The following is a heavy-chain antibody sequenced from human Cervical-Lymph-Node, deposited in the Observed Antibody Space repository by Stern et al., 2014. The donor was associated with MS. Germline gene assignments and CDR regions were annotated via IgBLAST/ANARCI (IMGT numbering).Heavy chain of an antibody. CDR1: GYSFTSYW. D-gene: IGHD2-2*01. CDR2: INPGDLHT. V-gene: IGHV5-51*01. Sequence: VQLVQSGAEVKKPGESLKISCKGSGYSFTSYWIGWVRQMPGKGLEGMGIINPGDLHTRYSPSFQGQVTISADKSISPAYLQWSSLKASDTAMYYCARRHCSSRRCGWFDPWGQGTLVTVSS. J-gene: IGHJ5*02. CDR3: ARRHCSSRRCGWFDP.